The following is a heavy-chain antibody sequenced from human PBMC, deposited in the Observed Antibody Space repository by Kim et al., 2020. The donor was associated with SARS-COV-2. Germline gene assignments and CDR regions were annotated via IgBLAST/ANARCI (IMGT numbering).Heavy chain of an antibody. CDR2: ISAYNGNT. Sequence: ASVKVSCKASGYTFTSYGISWVRQAPGQGLEWMGWISAYNGNTNYAQKLQGRVTMTTDTSTSTAYMELRSLRSDDTAVYYCARDQRGGYCSSTSCFHFDYWGQGTLVTVSS. V-gene: IGHV1-18*01. CDR1: GYTFTSYG. CDR3: ARDQRGGYCSSTSCFHFDY. J-gene: IGHJ4*02. D-gene: IGHD2-2*01.